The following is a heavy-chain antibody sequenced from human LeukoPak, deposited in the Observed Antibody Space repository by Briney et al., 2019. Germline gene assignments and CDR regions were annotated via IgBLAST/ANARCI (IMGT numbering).Heavy chain of an antibody. Sequence: GASVKVSCKASGYTFTGYYMHWVRQAPGQGLEWMGWINPNSGGTNYAQKFQGRVTMTRDTSISTAYMELSRLRSDDTAVYYCARDSDTYYDFWSGYYYWGQGTLVTVSS. V-gene: IGHV1-2*02. CDR3: ARDSDTYYDFWSGYYY. D-gene: IGHD3-3*01. CDR2: INPNSGGT. J-gene: IGHJ4*02. CDR1: GYTFTGYY.